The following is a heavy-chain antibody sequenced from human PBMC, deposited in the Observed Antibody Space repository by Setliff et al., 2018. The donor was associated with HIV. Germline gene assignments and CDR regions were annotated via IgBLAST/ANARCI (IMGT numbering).Heavy chain of an antibody. J-gene: IGHJ6*03. CDR2: ILPIFNTA. CDR1: GGTFSSYA. D-gene: IGHD3-16*01. V-gene: IGHV1-69*13. CDR3: ARSGGWWGHSNPHPYYYHMDV. Sequence: ASVKVSCKTSGGTFSSYAISWVRQAPGQGLEWMGGILPIFNTANYAQKFQGRVTITADESTSTVYMVLSSLRFDDTAVYYCARSGGWWGHSNPHPYYYHMDVWGKGTPVTVSS.